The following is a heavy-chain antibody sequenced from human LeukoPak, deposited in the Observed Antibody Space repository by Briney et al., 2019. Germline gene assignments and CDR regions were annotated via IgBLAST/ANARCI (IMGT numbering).Heavy chain of an antibody. J-gene: IGHJ4*02. CDR3: ARAYSYGYGPLDY. CDR2: ISTDNGNT. Sequence: ASVKVSCKSSGYSFTSYGINWVRQAPGQGLEWMGWISTDNGNTDYAQNLQGRVTMTTDTSTSTAYMEVRSLRSDDTAVYYCARAYSYGYGPLDYWGQGTLVTGSS. V-gene: IGHV1-18*04. CDR1: GYSFTSYG. D-gene: IGHD5-18*01.